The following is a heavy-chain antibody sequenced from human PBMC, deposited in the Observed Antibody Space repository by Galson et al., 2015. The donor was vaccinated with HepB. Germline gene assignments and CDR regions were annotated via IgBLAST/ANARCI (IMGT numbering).Heavy chain of an antibody. CDR3: ARYGGSGGRFGY. Sequence: SVKVSCKASGYTFTSYAMHWVRQAPGQRLEWMGWINAGNGNTKYSQKFQGRVTITRDTSASTAYMELSSLRSEDTAVYYCARYGGSGGRFGYWGQGTLVTVSS. D-gene: IGHD3-10*01. V-gene: IGHV1-3*01. CDR2: INAGNGNT. J-gene: IGHJ4*02. CDR1: GYTFTSYA.